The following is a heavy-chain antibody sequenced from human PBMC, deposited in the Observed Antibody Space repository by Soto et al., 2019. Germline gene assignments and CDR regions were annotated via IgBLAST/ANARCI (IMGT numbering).Heavy chain of an antibody. V-gene: IGHV3-21*01. Sequence: GGSLRLSCAASGFTFSSYSMNWVRQAPGKGLEWVSSISSSSSYIYYADSVKGRFTISRDNAKNSLYLQMNSLRAEDTAVYYCARDSPAARPGGSWYYYYYMDVWGKGTTVTVSS. CDR3: ARDSPAARPGGSWYYYYYMDV. CDR1: GFTFSSYS. J-gene: IGHJ6*03. D-gene: IGHD6-6*01. CDR2: ISSSSSYI.